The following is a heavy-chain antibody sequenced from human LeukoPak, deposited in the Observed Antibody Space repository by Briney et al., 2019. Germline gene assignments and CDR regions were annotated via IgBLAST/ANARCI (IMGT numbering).Heavy chain of an antibody. CDR1: GYSITSGYY. J-gene: IGHJ4*02. V-gene: IGHV4-38-2*02. D-gene: IGHD3-22*01. CDR3: ARTTYYYDSSGYYTGSHYFDY. CDR2: IYHSGST. Sequence: PSETLFLTCTVSGYSITSGYYWGWIRQPPGMGLEWIGSIYHSGSTHYNPSLNSRVTMSVDTSKNQVSLKLSSVTAADTAVYYCARTTYYYDSSGYYTGSHYFDYWGQGTLVTVSS.